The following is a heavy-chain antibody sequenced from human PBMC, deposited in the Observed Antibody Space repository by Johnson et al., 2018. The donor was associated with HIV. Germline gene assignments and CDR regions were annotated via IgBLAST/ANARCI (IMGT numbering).Heavy chain of an antibody. CDR1: GFTFSSYA. Sequence: QVQLVESGGGVVRPGGSLRLSCAASGFTFSSYAMHWVRQAPGKGLEWVAVISYDGSNKYYADSVKGRFTLSRDNSKNTLYLQMNSLRAEDTAVYYCARGSQEMVTIWNAFDIWGQGTMVTVSS. J-gene: IGHJ3*02. V-gene: IGHV3-30-3*01. D-gene: IGHD5-24*01. CDR2: ISYDGSNK. CDR3: ARGSQEMVTIWNAFDI.